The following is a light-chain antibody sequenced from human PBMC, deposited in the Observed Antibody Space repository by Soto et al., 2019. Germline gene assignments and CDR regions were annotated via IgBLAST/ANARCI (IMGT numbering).Light chain of an antibody. J-gene: IGKJ5*01. CDR3: QPRSNWPPIT. CDR1: QSVSSY. Sequence: EIVLTQSPATLSLSPGERATLSCRASQSVSSYLAWYQQKPGQAPRLLIYDASNRATGIPARFSGSGSGTDFTITIRRIEPEDFAVDYCQPRSNWPPITFGQGTRLEIK. CDR2: DAS. V-gene: IGKV3-11*01.